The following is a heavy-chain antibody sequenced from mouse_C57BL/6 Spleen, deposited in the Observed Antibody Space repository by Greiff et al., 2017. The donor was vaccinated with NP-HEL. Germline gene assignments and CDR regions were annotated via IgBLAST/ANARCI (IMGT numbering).Heavy chain of an antibody. CDR3: ARSGGTPYFDY. J-gene: IGHJ2*01. CDR2: IHPNSGST. D-gene: IGHD4-1*01. Sequence: QVQLLQSGADLVKPGASLKLSCKASGYTFTSYWMPWVRQSPGQGLEWIGIIHPNSGSTNYHEKFKSKVTLTVDKSSSTAYMQLSSLTSEDAAVYYCARSGGTPYFDYWGQGTTLTVSS. V-gene: IGHV1-64*01. CDR1: GYTFTSYW.